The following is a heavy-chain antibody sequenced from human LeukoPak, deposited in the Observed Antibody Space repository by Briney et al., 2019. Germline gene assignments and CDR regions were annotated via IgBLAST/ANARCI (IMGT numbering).Heavy chain of an antibody. CDR3: ARGIAGAAAGTFDY. CDR2: IYYSGST. V-gene: IGHV4-39*07. CDR1: GGSISSSSYY. Sequence: SETLSLTCTVSGGSISSSSYYWGWIRQPPGKGLEWIGSIYYSGSTYYNPSLKSRVTISVDTSKNQLSLKLSSVTAADTAVYYCARGIAGAAAGTFDYWGQGTLVTVSS. D-gene: IGHD6-13*01. J-gene: IGHJ4*02.